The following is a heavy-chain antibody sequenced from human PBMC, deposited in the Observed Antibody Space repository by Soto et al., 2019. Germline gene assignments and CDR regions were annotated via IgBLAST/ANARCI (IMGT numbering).Heavy chain of an antibody. D-gene: IGHD3-16*01. J-gene: IGHJ4*02. CDR3: AKDRGGDGDYCYY. CDR1: GFTFSTYG. V-gene: IGHV3-30*18. CDR2: ITYEETDK. Sequence: QVQLVESGGGVVQPGGSLRLSCAASGFTFSTYGIHWVRQAPGTGLEWVTLITYEETDKSYADSVKGRFTISTDNAQNMLYLQMNSLRPEDTAVYYCAKDRGGDGDYCYYWGKGTLVTVCS.